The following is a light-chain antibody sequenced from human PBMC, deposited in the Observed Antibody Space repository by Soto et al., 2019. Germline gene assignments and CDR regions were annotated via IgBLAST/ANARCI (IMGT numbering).Light chain of an antibody. Sequence: IMMTQSPSTLSVSPWERATLSCRASQSVSSNLAWYQQKPGQAPRLLIYGASSRATGIPDRFSGSGSGTDFTLTISRLEPEDFAVYYCQQYNNWPPGITFGQGTRLEIK. CDR2: GAS. CDR3: QQYNNWPPGIT. CDR1: QSVSSN. V-gene: IGKV3D-15*01. J-gene: IGKJ5*01.